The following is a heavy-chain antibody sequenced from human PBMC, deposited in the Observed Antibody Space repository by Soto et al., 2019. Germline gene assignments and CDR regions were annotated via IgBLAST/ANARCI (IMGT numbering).Heavy chain of an antibody. D-gene: IGHD2-2*01. V-gene: IGHV1-69*06. CDR3: ARVKPQPAYYYYYGMDV. CDR2: IIPIFGTA. CDR1: GGTFSSYA. J-gene: IGHJ6*02. Sequence: QVPLVQSGAEVKKPGSSVKVSCKASGGTFSSYAISWVRQAPGQGLEWMGGIIPIFGTANYAQKFQGRVTITADKSTSTAYMELSSLRSEDTAVYYCARVKPQPAYYYYYGMDVWGQGTTVTVSS.